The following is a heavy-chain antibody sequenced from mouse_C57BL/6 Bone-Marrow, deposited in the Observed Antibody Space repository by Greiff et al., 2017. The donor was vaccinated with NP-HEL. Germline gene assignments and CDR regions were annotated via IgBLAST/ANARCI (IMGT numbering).Heavy chain of an antibody. CDR1: GFSLTSYG. V-gene: IGHV2-5*01. J-gene: IGHJ4*01. CDR3: AKTEDYDGGNYAMDY. D-gene: IGHD2-4*01. Sequence: VMLVESGPGLVQPSQSLSITCTVSGFSLTSYGVHWVRQSPGKGLEWLGVIWRGGSTDYNAAFMSRLSITKDNSKSQVFFKMNSLQADDTAIYYCAKTEDYDGGNYAMDYWGQGTSVTVSS. CDR2: IWRGGST.